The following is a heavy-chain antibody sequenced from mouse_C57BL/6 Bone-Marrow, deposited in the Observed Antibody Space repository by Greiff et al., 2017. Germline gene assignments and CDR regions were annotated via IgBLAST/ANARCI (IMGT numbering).Heavy chain of an antibody. CDR3: TRVKFAVTTVVAKGFDY. D-gene: IGHD1-1*01. J-gene: IGHJ2*01. CDR1: GYTFTSYW. V-gene: IGHV1-5*01. CDR2: IYPGTSAT. Sequence: EVQLQQSGTVLARPGASVKMSCKTSGYTFTSYWMHWVKQRPGQGLEWIGAIYPGTSATSYNQKFKGKAKLTAVTSASTAYMELSSLTNEDSAVYYCTRVKFAVTTVVAKGFDYWGQGTTLTVSS.